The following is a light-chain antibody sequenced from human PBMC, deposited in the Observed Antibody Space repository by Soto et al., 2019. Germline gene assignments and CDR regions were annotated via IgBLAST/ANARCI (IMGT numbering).Light chain of an antibody. CDR3: SSYTSSDTLV. CDR1: SSDVGGYDF. V-gene: IGLV2-14*01. CDR2: EVT. Sequence: QSDLTQPASVSGSPGQSITISCTGTSSDVGGYDFVSWYQQHPAKAPRLIISEVTNRPSGVSNRFSGSKSGNTASLTISGLQAEDEADYFCSSYTSSDTLVFGGGTKVTVL. J-gene: IGLJ3*02.